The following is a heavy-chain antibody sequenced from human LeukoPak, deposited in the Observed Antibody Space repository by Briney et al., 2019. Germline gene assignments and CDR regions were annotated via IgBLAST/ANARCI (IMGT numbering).Heavy chain of an antibody. Sequence: ASVKVSCKASGYTFTGYYMHWVRQAPGQGPEWMGWINPNSGGTNYAQKFQGRVTMTRDTSISTAYMELSRLRSDDTAVYYCARASEPIAAHNPLDYWGQGALVTVSS. CDR1: GYTFTGYY. CDR3: ARASEPIAAHNPLDY. J-gene: IGHJ4*02. V-gene: IGHV1-2*02. D-gene: IGHD6-13*01. CDR2: INPNSGGT.